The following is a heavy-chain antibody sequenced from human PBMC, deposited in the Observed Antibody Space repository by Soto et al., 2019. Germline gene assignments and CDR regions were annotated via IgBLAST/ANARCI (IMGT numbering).Heavy chain of an antibody. J-gene: IGHJ5*02. Sequence: QLQLQESGSGLVKPSQTLSLTCAVSGGSISSGGYSWSWIRQPPGKGLEWIGYIYHSGSTYYNPSLKSRVTISVDRSKNQLSLKLSSVTAADTAVYYCARALYYYDSSGYSPYNWFDPWGQGTLVTVSS. D-gene: IGHD3-22*01. CDR1: GGSISSGGYS. CDR2: IYHSGST. CDR3: ARALYYYDSSGYSPYNWFDP. V-gene: IGHV4-30-2*01.